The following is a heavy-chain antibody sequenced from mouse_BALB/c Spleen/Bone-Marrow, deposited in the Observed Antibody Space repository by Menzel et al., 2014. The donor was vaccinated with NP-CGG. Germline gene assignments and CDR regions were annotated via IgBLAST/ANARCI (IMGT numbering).Heavy chain of an antibody. CDR1: GYTFTSYW. CDR2: ISPSDNYT. V-gene: IGHV1-69*02. Sequence: QVQLQQSGAELVRPGASVKLSCKASGYTFTSYWISWMKQRPGQGLEWIGNISPSDNYTNYNQKFKDWATLTVDKSSSSAYMPFSKPTSEASAVYSCTISATMITTWVAYWGQGTPLTVSS. D-gene: IGHD2-4*01. J-gene: IGHJ2*01. CDR3: TISATMITTWVAY.